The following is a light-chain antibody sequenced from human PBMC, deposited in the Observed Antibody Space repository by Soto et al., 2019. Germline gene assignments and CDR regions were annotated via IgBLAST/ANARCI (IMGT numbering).Light chain of an antibody. J-gene: IGKJ2*01. CDR1: QSISSW. Sequence: DIQMTQSPSTLSASVGDRVTITCRASQSISSWLAWYQQKPGKAPKLLIYDASSLESGVPSRFSGSGSGTEFTLTISSLQPDDFATCYCQQYNSYSVFGQGTKLEIK. V-gene: IGKV1-5*01. CDR2: DAS. CDR3: QQYNSYSV.